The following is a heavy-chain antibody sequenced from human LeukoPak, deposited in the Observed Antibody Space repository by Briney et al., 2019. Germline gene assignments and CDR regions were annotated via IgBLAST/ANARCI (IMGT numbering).Heavy chain of an antibody. V-gene: IGHV4-4*07. D-gene: IGHD1-26*01. CDR2: IYASGST. CDR3: ARGALGAHHVDY. Sequence: SETLTLTCTVSGGSISSYYWSWIRQPAGKGLEWIGRIYASGSTNYNPSLKSRVTMSVDMSKNQFSLNLTSVTAADTAVYYCARGALGAHHVDYWGQGTLVIVSS. J-gene: IGHJ4*02. CDR1: GGSISSYY.